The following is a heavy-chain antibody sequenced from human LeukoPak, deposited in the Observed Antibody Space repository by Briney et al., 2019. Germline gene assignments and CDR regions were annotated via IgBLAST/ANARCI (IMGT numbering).Heavy chain of an antibody. D-gene: IGHD1-26*01. CDR3: ARARGVGAISSVGPRFDY. CDR1: GGSISSSSYS. J-gene: IGHJ4*02. CDR2: IYYSGST. Sequence: PSETLSLTCTVSGGSISSSSYSWGWIRQPPGKGLEWIGSIYYSGSTNYNPSLKSRVTISVDTSKNQFSLKLSSVTAADTAVYYCARARGVGAISSVGPRFDYWGQGTLVTVSS. V-gene: IGHV4-39*07.